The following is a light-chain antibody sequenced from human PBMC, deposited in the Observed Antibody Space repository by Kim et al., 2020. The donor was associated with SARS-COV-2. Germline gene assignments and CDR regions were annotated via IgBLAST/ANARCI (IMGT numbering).Light chain of an antibody. CDR2: GAS. CDR1: QSVSSSY. CDR3: QQYGSSPPLT. V-gene: IGKV3-20*01. J-gene: IGKJ4*01. Sequence: SPGERATRSCRASQSVSSSYLAWYQQKPGQAPRLLIYGASSRATGIPDRFSGSGSGTDFTLTISRLEPEDFAVYYCQQYGSSPPLTFGGGTKVEI.